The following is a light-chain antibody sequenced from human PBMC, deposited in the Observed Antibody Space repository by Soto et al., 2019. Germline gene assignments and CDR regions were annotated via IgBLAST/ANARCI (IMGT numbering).Light chain of an antibody. Sequence: EIVLTQSPGTLSLSPGERATLSCRASQSVSSSYLAWYQQKPGQAPRLLIYDASSRATGIPDRFSSSGSGTDFTLTISRLEPEDFAVYYCQQYGSSSYTFGQGTKLEIK. J-gene: IGKJ2*01. CDR2: DAS. CDR3: QQYGSSSYT. V-gene: IGKV3-20*01. CDR1: QSVSSSY.